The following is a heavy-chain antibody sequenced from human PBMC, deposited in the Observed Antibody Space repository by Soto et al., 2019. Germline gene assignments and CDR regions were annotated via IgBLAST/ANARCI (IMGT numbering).Heavy chain of an antibody. D-gene: IGHD2-2*01. CDR3: ARDTRGYFSFYDF. CDR2: MTPDGTNI. CDR1: GFTFSSYW. V-gene: IGHV3-74*01. J-gene: IGHJ4*02. Sequence: EVQLVESGGGLVQPGGSLRLSCAASGFTFSSYWMHWVRQAPGQGLVWVSRMTPDGTNIDYAASVMGRFTISRDNAKNTLYLQMNSLTADDTAVYYCARDTRGYFSFYDFWGRGTLVTASS.